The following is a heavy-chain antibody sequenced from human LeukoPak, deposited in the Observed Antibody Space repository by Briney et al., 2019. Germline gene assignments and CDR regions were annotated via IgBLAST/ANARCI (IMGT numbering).Heavy chain of an antibody. Sequence: ASVKVSCKASGYTFTSYGISWVRQAPGQGLEWMGWIRAYNGNTNYAQKLQGRVTMTTDTSTSTAYMELRSLRSDDTAVYYCARDIAAAGPFDYWGQGTLVTVSS. CDR2: IRAYNGNT. CDR3: ARDIAAAGPFDY. J-gene: IGHJ4*02. CDR1: GYTFTSYG. V-gene: IGHV1-18*01. D-gene: IGHD6-13*01.